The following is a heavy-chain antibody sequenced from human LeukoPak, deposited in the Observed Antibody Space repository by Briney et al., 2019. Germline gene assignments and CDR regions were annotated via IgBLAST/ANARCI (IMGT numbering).Heavy chain of an antibody. V-gene: IGHV4-34*01. CDR3: ARHRLYSSSWYYYYYGMDV. J-gene: IGHJ6*02. D-gene: IGHD6-13*01. Sequence: SETLSLTCAVYGGSFSGYYWSWIRQPPGKGLAWIGEINHSGSTNYNPSLKSRVTISVDTSKNQFSLTLSSVTAADTAVYYCARHRLYSSSWYYYYYGMDVWGQGTTVTVSS. CDR1: GGSFSGYY. CDR2: INHSGST.